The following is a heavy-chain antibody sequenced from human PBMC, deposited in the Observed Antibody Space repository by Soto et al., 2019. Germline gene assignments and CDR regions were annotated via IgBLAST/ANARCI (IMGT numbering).Heavy chain of an antibody. CDR2: IRSKAYGGTT. CDR3: TREPPYGELYRFDY. V-gene: IGHV3-49*03. D-gene: IGHD4-17*01. CDR1: GFTFGDYA. J-gene: IGHJ4*02. Sequence: GGALRLSCTASGFTFGDYAMSWFRQAPGKGLEWVGFIRSKAYGGTTEYAASVKGRFTISRDDSKSIAYLQMNSLKTEDTAVYYCTREPPYGELYRFDYWGQGTLVTVSS.